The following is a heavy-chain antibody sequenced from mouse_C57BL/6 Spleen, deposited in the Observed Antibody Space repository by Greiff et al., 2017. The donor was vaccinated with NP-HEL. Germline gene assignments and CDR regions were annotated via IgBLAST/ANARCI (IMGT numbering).Heavy chain of an antibody. D-gene: IGHD2-4*01. J-gene: IGHJ4*01. Sequence: QVQLQQSGAELVKPGASVKLSCKASGYTFTSYWMHWVKQRPGQGLEWIGMIHPNSGSTNYNEKFKSKATLTVDKSSSTAYMQLSSLTSEDSAVYYCARRGYYDYDGAMDYWGQGTSVTVSS. CDR3: ARRGYYDYDGAMDY. CDR2: IHPNSGST. CDR1: GYTFTSYW. V-gene: IGHV1-64*01.